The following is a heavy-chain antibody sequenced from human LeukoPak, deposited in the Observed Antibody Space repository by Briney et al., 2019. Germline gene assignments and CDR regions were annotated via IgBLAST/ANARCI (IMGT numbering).Heavy chain of an antibody. V-gene: IGHV3-7*01. CDR3: AKGTDYGSGSYRIYFYYYMDV. J-gene: IGHJ6*03. CDR2: IKQDGSEK. CDR1: GFTFSSYW. Sequence: GGSLRLSCAASGFTFSSYWMSWVRQAPGKGLEWVANIKQDGSEKYYVDSVKGRFTISRDNSKNTLYLQMNSLRAEDTAVYYCAKGTDYGSGSYRIYFYYYMDVWGKGTTVTVSS. D-gene: IGHD3-10*01.